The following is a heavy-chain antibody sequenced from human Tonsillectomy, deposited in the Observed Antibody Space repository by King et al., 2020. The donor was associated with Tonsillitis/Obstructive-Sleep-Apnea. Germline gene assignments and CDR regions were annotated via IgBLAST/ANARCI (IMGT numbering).Heavy chain of an antibody. Sequence: VQLVESGGGLVQPGGSLRLSCAASGFTFSSYAMSWVRQAPGKGLEWVSAISGSGGSTYYADSVKGRFTISRDNSKNTLYLQMNSLSAEDTAVYYCAKDWGHDYGDYGWFDPWGQGTLVTVSS. V-gene: IGHV3-23*04. CDR3: AKDWGHDYGDYGWFDP. D-gene: IGHD4-17*01. CDR2: ISGSGGST. CDR1: GFTFSSYA. J-gene: IGHJ5*02.